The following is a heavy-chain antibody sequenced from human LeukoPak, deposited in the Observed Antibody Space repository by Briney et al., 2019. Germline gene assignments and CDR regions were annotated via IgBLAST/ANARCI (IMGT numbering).Heavy chain of an antibody. D-gene: IGHD3-3*02. CDR1: GFTFSYA. CDR3: AKDRFSGKYYHYYGLDV. J-gene: IGHJ6*02. Sequence: PGGSLRLSSAASGFTFSYAMTWVRQAPGKGLEWVSVISTSGGNTYYADSVKGRSTISRDGSKNTLYLQMNSLRAEDTATYYCAKDRFSGKYYHYYGLDVWGQGTTVTVSS. V-gene: IGHV3-23*01. CDR2: ISTSGGNT.